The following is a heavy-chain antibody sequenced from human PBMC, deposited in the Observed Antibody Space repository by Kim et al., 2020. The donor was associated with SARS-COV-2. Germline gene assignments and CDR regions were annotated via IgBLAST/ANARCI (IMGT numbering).Heavy chain of an antibody. J-gene: IGHJ5*02. Sequence: SETLSLTCAVYGGSFSGYYWSWIRQPPGKGLEWIGEINHSGSTNYNPSLKSRVTISVDTSKNQFSLKLSSVTAADTAVYYCARLPITIFGVDEAPGWFDPWGQGTLVTVSS. V-gene: IGHV4-34*01. CDR1: GGSFSGYY. CDR2: INHSGST. CDR3: ARLPITIFGVDEAPGWFDP. D-gene: IGHD3-3*01.